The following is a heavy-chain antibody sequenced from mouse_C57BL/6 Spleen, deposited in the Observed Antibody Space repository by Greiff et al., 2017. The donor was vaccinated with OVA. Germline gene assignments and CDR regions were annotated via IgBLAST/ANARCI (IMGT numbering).Heavy chain of an antibody. CDR3: TRDDDYFDY. V-gene: IGHV5-9-1*02. J-gene: IGHJ2*01. CDR2: ISSGGDYI. CDR1: GFTFSSYA. Sequence: EVKLMESGEGLVKPGGSLKLSCAASGFTFSSYAMSWVRQTPEKRLEWVAYISSGGDYIYYADTVKGRFTISRDNARNTLYLQMSSLKSEDTAMYYCTRDDDYFDYWGQGTTLTVSS.